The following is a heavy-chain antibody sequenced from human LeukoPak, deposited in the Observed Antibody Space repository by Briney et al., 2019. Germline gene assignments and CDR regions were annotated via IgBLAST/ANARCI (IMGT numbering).Heavy chain of an antibody. J-gene: IGHJ6*02. Sequence: SETLSLTCAVYGGSFSGYYWSWIRRPPGKGLEWIGEINHSGSTNYNPSLKGRVTISVDTSKNQFSLKLSSVTAADTAVYYCARESIGYYYYYGMDVWGQGTTVTVSS. D-gene: IGHD2-21*01. CDR3: ARESIGYYYYYGMDV. CDR1: GGSFSGYY. V-gene: IGHV4-34*01. CDR2: INHSGST.